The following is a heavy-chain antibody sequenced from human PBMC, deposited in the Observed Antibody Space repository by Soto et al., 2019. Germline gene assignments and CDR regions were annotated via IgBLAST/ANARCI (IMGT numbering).Heavy chain of an antibody. CDR1: GDSISNSNW. V-gene: IGHV4-4*02. CDR3: ARDGSSRSFDP. CDR2: IEHSGST. D-gene: IGHD5-12*01. J-gene: IGHJ5*02. Sequence: SETLSLTCAVSGDSISNSNWWNWVRQPPGKGLEWIGEIEHSGSTNYNPSLKSRVTISVDKSKNQFSLKLTSVTAADTAVYYCARDGSSRSFDPWGQGTLVTISS.